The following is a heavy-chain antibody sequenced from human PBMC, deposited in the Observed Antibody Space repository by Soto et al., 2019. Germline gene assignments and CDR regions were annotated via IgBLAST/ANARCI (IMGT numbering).Heavy chain of an antibody. V-gene: IGHV4-4*02. D-gene: IGHD7-27*01. J-gene: IGHJ4*02. Sequence: SETLSLTCALSGDSISTSVWLTWCRQPPGKGLEWIGEVFHTGDTYFNPSLRSRVAMSVDKSTNEFSLKVTSVTAADTAIYYCARKAWVRFDYWGQGALVTVSS. CDR2: VFHTGDT. CDR1: GDSISTSVW. CDR3: ARKAWVRFDY.